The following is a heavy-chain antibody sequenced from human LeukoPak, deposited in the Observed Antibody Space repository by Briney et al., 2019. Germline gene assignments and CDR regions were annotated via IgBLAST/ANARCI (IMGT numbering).Heavy chain of an antibody. CDR1: GFTFSDYY. CDR3: ARDWYCSSSICYTDRNWFDP. CDR2: ISTTSSYT. D-gene: IGHD2-2*02. V-gene: IGHV3-11*05. Sequence: GGCLRLSCAASGFTFSDYYMSWSRQAPGKGLEWVSYISTTSSYTDYADSVRGRFTISRDNANNLLYLQMNSLRPEDTAVYYCARDWYCSSSICYTDRNWFDPWGEGTVVTVSS. J-gene: IGHJ5*02.